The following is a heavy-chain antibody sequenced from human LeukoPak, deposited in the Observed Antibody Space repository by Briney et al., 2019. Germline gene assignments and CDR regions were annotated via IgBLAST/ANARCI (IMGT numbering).Heavy chain of an antibody. CDR1: GGSISSSSYY. CDR3: ARGVPTVTTYWFDP. J-gene: IGHJ5*02. V-gene: IGHV4-39*07. D-gene: IGHD4-11*01. Sequence: SETLSLTCTVSGGSISSSSYYWGWIRQPPGKGLEWIGSIYYSGSTYYNPSLKSRVTISVDTSKNQFSLKLSSVTAADTAVYYCARGVPTVTTYWFDPWGQGTLVTVSS. CDR2: IYYSGST.